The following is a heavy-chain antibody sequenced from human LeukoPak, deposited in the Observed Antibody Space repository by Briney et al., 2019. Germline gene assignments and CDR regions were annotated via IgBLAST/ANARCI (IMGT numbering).Heavy chain of an antibody. D-gene: IGHD3-9*01. CDR3: ARGELLTGYIYYFDY. J-gene: IGHJ4*02. CDR1: GFTFSSYT. CDR2: ISSSSGYI. Sequence: GGSLRPSCAASGFTFSSYTMNWVRQAPGKGLEWVSSISSSSGYIYYADSVKGRFTISRDNAKNSLYLQMNSLRAEDTAVYYCARGELLTGYIYYFDYWGQGTLVTVSS. V-gene: IGHV3-21*01.